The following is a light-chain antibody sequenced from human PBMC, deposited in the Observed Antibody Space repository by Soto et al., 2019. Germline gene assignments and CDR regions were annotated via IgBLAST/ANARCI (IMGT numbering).Light chain of an antibody. CDR1: SSDVGGYNY. CDR2: DVS. CDR3: TSYTSSSTYV. V-gene: IGLV2-14*01. J-gene: IGLJ1*01. Sequence: QSVLTQPTSVSGSPGQSIAISCIGTSSDVGGYNYVSWYQQHPGKATKLMIYDVSNRPSGASDRFSGSKSGNTASLTISGLQPEDEADYYCTSYTSSSTYVSGTGTKVTVL.